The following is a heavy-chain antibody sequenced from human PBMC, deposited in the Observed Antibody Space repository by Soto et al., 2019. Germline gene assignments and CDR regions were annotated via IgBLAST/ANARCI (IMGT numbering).Heavy chain of an antibody. Sequence: EVQLLESGGGLVQPGGSLRLSCAASGFTFSSYAMSWVCQAPGKGLDWVSAISGSGGSTYYADSVKGRFTISRDNSKNTLYLQMNSLRAEDTAVYYCAKALRYFDWHDPNPYYFDYWGQGTLVTVSS. V-gene: IGHV3-23*01. CDR1: GFTFSSYA. CDR3: AKALRYFDWHDPNPYYFDY. CDR2: ISGSGGST. J-gene: IGHJ4*02. D-gene: IGHD3-9*01.